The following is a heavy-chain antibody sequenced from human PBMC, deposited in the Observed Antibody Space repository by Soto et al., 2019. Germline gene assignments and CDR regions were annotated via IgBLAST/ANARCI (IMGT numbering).Heavy chain of an antibody. CDR3: ARGSSGYYYPVDAFAI. CDR1: GGTFSSYA. CDR2: IIPIFGTA. D-gene: IGHD3-22*01. V-gene: IGHV1-69*13. Sequence: SVKVSCKASGGTFSSYAISWVRQAPGEGLEWMGGIIPIFGTANYAQKFQGRVTITADESTSTAYMQLSSLRSEDTAVYYCARGSSGYYYPVDAFAIWGQGTLVTVSS. J-gene: IGHJ3*02.